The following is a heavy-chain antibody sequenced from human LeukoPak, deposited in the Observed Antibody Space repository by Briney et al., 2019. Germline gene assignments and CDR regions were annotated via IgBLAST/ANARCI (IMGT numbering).Heavy chain of an antibody. D-gene: IGHD3-10*01. V-gene: IGHV1-8*01. CDR2: VSPTSGKT. CDR1: GYTFTNYD. CDR3: ARGRVVWFGAGWYYDL. J-gene: IGHJ2*01. Sequence: ASVKVSCKASGYTFTNYDFNWVRQATGQGLGWMGWVSPTSGKTEYAQKFQGRVTMTRNASISTVYMELNSLRSEDTAVYYCARGRVVWFGAGWYYDLWGRGTLVTVSS.